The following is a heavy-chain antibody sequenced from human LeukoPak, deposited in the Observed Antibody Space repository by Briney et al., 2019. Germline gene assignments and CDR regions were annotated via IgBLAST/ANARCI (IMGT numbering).Heavy chain of an antibody. Sequence: NPSETLSLTCTVSGGSISSYYWSWIRQPPGKGLEWIGYISNSGSTNYNPSLKSRVTMSVDTSKNQFSLKLSSVTAADTAVYYCAKDLAKITMVRGVKPLFDYWGQGTLVTVSS. CDR2: ISNSGST. CDR1: GGSISSYY. J-gene: IGHJ4*02. D-gene: IGHD3-10*01. CDR3: AKDLAKITMVRGVKPLFDY. V-gene: IGHV4-59*01.